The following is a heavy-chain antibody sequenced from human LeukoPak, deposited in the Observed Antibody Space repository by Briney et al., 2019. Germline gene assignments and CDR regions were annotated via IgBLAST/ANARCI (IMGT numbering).Heavy chain of an antibody. J-gene: IGHJ6*02. D-gene: IGHD1-26*01. CDR1: GFTFSGSA. CDR3: TRQVDSGSYDYYGMDV. Sequence: GGCLKLSCAASGFTFSGSAMHWVRQASGKGLEWVGRITSKANSYATAYAASVKGRFTISRDDSKNTAYLQMNSLKTEDTAVYYCTRQVDSGSYDYYGMDVWGQGTTVTVSS. CDR2: ITSKANSYAT. V-gene: IGHV3-73*01.